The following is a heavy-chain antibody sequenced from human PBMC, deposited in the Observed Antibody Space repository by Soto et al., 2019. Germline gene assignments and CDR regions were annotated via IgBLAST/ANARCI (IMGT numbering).Heavy chain of an antibody. J-gene: IGHJ4*02. CDR2: IFPDDSYT. V-gene: IGHV5-51*01. CDR1: GYIIKNYR. CDR3: FRGGVTSRTFDY. Sequence: GESLKISCKASGYIIKNYRIGWVRQMPGQGLEWMGIIFPDDSYTRYSPSFQGHVTISVDKSISTAYVQWSSLKASDSAIYYCFRGGVTSRTFDYWGQGTLVTVSS. D-gene: IGHD3-16*01.